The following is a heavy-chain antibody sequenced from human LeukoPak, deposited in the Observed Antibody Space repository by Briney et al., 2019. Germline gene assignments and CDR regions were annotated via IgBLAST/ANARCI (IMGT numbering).Heavy chain of an antibody. Sequence: ASVKVSCKVSGYTLTELSMHWVRQAPGKGLEWMGGFDPEDGETIYAQKFQGRVTMTEDTSTDTAYMELSSLRSEDTAVYYCATDIPHDHGDSGDYWGQGTLVTVSS. CDR2: FDPEDGET. V-gene: IGHV1-24*01. CDR3: ATDIPHDHGDSGDY. CDR1: GYTLTELS. D-gene: IGHD4-17*01. J-gene: IGHJ4*02.